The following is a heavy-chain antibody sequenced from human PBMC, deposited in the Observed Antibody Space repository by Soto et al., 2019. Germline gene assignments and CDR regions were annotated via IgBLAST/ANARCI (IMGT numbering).Heavy chain of an antibody. J-gene: IGHJ3*02. D-gene: IGHD3-22*01. CDR2: IVVGSGNT. V-gene: IGHV1-58*02. CDR3: ATDWGYYDSSGSGAFDI. Sequence: GASVKVSCKASGFTFTSFAMQWVRQARGQRLEWIGWIVVGSGNTNYAQKFQERVTITRDMSTSTAYMEVSSLRSEDTAVYYCATDWGYYDSSGSGAFDIWGQGTMVTVSS. CDR1: GFTFTSFA.